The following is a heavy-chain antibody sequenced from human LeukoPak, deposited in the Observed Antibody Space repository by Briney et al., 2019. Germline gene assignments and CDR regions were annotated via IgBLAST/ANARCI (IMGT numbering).Heavy chain of an antibody. J-gene: IGHJ4*02. CDR2: LSDTGVST. V-gene: IGHV3-23*01. CDR3: AKGHSSGWYKPSNFFDY. Sequence: GGSLRLSCAASGFTFSRFAMAWVRQAPGKGLEWVSPLSDTGVSTYYADSVKGRFTISRDNSKNTLYLQINSLRAEDTAVYYCAKGHSSGWYKPSNFFDYWGQGTQVTVSS. D-gene: IGHD6-19*01. CDR1: GFTFSRFA.